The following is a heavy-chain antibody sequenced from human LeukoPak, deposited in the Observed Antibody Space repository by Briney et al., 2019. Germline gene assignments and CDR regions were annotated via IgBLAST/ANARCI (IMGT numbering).Heavy chain of an antibody. CDR1: GGSISSSNW. CDR3: AREYCSSTSCYNYLDV. J-gene: IGHJ6*03. CDR2: IYHSGST. D-gene: IGHD2-2*02. Sequence: SETLSLTCAVSGGSISSSNWWSWVRQPPGKGLEWIGEIYHSGSTNYNPSLKSRVTISVDKSKNQFSLKLSSVTAADTAVYYCAREYCSSTSCYNYLDVWGKGTTVTVSS. V-gene: IGHV4-4*02.